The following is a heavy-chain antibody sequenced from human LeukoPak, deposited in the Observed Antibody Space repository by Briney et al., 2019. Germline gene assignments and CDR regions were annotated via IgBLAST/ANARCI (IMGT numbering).Heavy chain of an antibody. CDR1: GYIFISYA. Sequence: ASVKVSCKASGYIFISYAMHWVRQAPGQRLEWMGSINAGTGNTKYSQEFQGRVTITRDTSTSTAYMELRSLRSDDTAVYYCARVVAALNWFDPWGQGTLVTVSS. V-gene: IGHV1-3*01. J-gene: IGHJ5*02. D-gene: IGHD2-15*01. CDR2: INAGTGNT. CDR3: ARVVAALNWFDP.